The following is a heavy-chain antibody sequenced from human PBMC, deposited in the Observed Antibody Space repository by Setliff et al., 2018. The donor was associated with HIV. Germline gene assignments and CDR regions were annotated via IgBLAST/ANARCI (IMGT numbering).Heavy chain of an antibody. D-gene: IGHD2-2*01. J-gene: IGHJ4*02. CDR2: IYHSGST. V-gene: IGHV4-38-2*01. Sequence: PSETLSLTCAVSGYSLSSDYYWGWIRQPPGKGLEWIASIYHSGSTYYNPSLESRVVISLDTSNNQFSLRVRSVTAADTALYFCARMSISASVYFDYWGQGTLVTVSS. CDR3: ARMSISASVYFDY. CDR1: GYSLSSDYY.